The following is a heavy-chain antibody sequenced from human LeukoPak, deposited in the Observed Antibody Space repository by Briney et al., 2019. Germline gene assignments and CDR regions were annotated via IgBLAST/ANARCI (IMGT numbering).Heavy chain of an antibody. CDR1: GFTFSSYA. V-gene: IGHV3-23*01. CDR3: VRGSSANYDT. CDR2: ITRSGDNT. J-gene: IGHJ5*02. Sequence: GASLRLSCAASGFTFSSYAMCWVRQPAGKGLQWVSSITRSGDNTYYADSVKGRFTISRDNTKNTLHLQVNSLRAEDTAVYYCVRGSSANYDTWGQGTLVTVSS. D-gene: IGHD4/OR15-4a*01.